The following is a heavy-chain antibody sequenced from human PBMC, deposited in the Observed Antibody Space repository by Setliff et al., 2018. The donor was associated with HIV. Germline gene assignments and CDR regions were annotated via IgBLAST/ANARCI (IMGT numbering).Heavy chain of an antibody. Sequence: SETLSLTCIVSGGSISSSSSYWGWIRLPPGKGLEWIGSIYYSGSTYYNPSLKSRVTIFVDTSKNQFSLKLSSVTAADTAVYYCARGLGGSDYWGQGTLVTVSS. CDR2: IYYSGST. J-gene: IGHJ4*02. D-gene: IGHD3-16*01. V-gene: IGHV4-39*01. CDR3: ARGLGGSDY. CDR1: GGSISSSSSY.